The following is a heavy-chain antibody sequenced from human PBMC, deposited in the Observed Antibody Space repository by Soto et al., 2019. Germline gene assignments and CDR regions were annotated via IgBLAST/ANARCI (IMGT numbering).Heavy chain of an antibody. CDR2: IYHSGST. Sequence: SETLSLTGGVSGYSISSGYYWGLIRQPPGKGLEWIGSIYHSGSTYYNPSLKSRVTISVDTSKNQFSLKLSSVTAADTAVYYCARDLLMSGAWFDPWGQGTLVTVSS. CDR3: ARDLLMSGAWFDP. CDR1: GYSISSGYY. D-gene: IGHD3-16*01. J-gene: IGHJ5*02. V-gene: IGHV4-38-2*02.